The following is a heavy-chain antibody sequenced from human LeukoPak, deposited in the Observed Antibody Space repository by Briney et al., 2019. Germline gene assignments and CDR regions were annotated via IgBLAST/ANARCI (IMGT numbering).Heavy chain of an antibody. D-gene: IGHD2-2*01. Sequence: SVRVSCKASGYTFTSYGISWVRQAPGQGLEWMGGIIPIFGTANYAQKFQGRVTITADKSTSTAYMELSSLRSEDTAVYYCARDRGEIRYCSSTSCYAGGNYYYYYMDVWGKGTTVTVSS. CDR3: ARDRGEIRYCSSTSCYAGGNYYYYYMDV. CDR1: GYTFTSYG. CDR2: IIPIFGTA. J-gene: IGHJ6*03. V-gene: IGHV1-69*06.